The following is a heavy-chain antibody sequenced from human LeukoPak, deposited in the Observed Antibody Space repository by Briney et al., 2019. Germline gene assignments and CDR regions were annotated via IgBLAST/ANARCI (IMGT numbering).Heavy chain of an antibody. Sequence: GGSLRLSCAASGFTFSSYAMSWVRQAPGKGLEWVSSISTRSAYIYFADSLKGRFTISRDNARKSLYLQMNSLRAEDTAVYYCARDLDCTGAHCTGSFAYWGQGTLVTVSS. CDR1: GFTFSSYA. CDR3: ARDLDCTGAHCTGSFAY. D-gene: IGHD2-8*02. J-gene: IGHJ4*02. CDR2: ISTRSAYI. V-gene: IGHV3-21*01.